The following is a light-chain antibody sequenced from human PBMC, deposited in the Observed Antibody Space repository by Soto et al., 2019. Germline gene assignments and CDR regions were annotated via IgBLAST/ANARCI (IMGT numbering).Light chain of an antibody. CDR2: GVS. CDR3: SSSTSRNTLV. J-gene: IGLJ3*02. Sequence: QSALTQPASVSASPGQSITISCTGGKNDIGSSDYVSWYQQHPGKAPKLIIYGVSNRPSGTSDRFSGSKPGNTASLTISGLQDEEEADYYCSSSTSRNTLVFGGGTKVTVL. CDR1: KNDIGSSDY. V-gene: IGLV2-14*01.